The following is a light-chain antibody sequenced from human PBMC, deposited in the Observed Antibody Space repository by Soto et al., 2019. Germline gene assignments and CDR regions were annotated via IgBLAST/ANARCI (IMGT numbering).Light chain of an antibody. J-gene: IGKJ1*01. CDR2: GAS. Sequence: EIVLTQSPGTLSLATGERATLSCRASQSVSSSYLAWYQQKPGQAPRLLIYGASSRATGIPDRFSGSGSGTDFTLTISRLEPDDFAVYYCQQYGSSSWTFGQGTKVEIK. V-gene: IGKV3-20*01. CDR1: QSVSSSY. CDR3: QQYGSSSWT.